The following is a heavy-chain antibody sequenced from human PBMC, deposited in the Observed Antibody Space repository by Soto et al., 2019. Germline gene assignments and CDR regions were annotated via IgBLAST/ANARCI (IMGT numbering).Heavy chain of an antibody. CDR2: LSYDGNHD. CDR3: AKDRRGVMDV. V-gene: IGHV3-30*18. Sequence: GGSLRLSCTASGFTFNKFGMHWVRQTPGKGLEWVASLSYDGNHDFYADSVTGRLIISRDNSKNTLYLQVNTLTVDDTAVYYCAKDRRGVMDVWGQGTTVTVSS. CDR1: GFTFNKFG. D-gene: IGHD3-10*01. J-gene: IGHJ6*02.